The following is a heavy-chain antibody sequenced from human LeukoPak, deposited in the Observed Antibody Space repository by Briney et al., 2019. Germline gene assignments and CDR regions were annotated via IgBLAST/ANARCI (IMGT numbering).Heavy chain of an antibody. D-gene: IGHD2-2*01. Sequence: PGGSLRLSCAASGFNFSVYGMHWVRQAPGKGLEWVAFIRNDGSYEYYPDSVKGRFTISRDNSRNALFLQMNSLRAEDTAVYYCAKGGSTSHNWFNSWGQGTLVTVSS. CDR2: IRNDGSYE. CDR1: GFNFSVYG. V-gene: IGHV3-30*02. J-gene: IGHJ5*01. CDR3: AKGGSTSHNWFNS.